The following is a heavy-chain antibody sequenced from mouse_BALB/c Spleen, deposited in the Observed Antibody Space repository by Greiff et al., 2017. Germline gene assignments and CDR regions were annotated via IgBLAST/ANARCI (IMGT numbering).Heavy chain of an antibody. CDR3: ARRDMSTTWFAY. J-gene: IGHJ3*01. Sequence: QVQLQQSGAELMKPGASVKISCKATGFTFTSYWIEWVKQRPGHGLEWIGEILPGSGSTNYNEKFKGKATFTADTSSNTAYMQLSSLTSEDSAVYYCARRDMSTTWFAYWGQGTLVTVSA. CDR1: GFTFTSYW. D-gene: IGHD2-4*01. V-gene: IGHV1-9*01. CDR2: ILPGSGST.